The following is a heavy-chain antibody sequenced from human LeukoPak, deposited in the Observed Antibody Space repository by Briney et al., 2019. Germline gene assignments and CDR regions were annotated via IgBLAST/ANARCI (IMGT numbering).Heavy chain of an antibody. CDR1: GFTFDDYA. CDR2: ISWNSGSI. CDR3: YSTRV. J-gene: IGHJ4*02. V-gene: IGHV3-9*01. D-gene: IGHD2-15*01. Sequence: GRSLRLSCAASGFTFDDYAMHWVRQAPGKGLEWVSGISWNSGSIGYADSVKGRFTISRDNAKNSLYLQMNSLRAEDTAFYYFYSTRVWGQEPLVTVSS.